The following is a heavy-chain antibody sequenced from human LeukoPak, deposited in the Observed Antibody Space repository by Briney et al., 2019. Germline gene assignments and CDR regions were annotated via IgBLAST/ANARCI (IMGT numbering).Heavy chain of an antibody. CDR3: ARVPYGDYRAFDI. Sequence: SSETLSLTCAVYGGSFSGYYWSWTRQPPGKGLEWIGEINHSGSTNYNPSLKSRVTISVDTSKNQFSLKLSSVTAADTAVYYCARVPYGDYRAFDIWGQGTMVTVSS. CDR2: INHSGST. CDR1: GGSFSGYY. V-gene: IGHV4-34*01. J-gene: IGHJ3*02. D-gene: IGHD4-17*01.